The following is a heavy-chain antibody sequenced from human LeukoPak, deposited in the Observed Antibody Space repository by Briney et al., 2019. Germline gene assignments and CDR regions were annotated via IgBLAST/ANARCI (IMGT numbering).Heavy chain of an antibody. V-gene: IGHV1-69*13. D-gene: IGHD3-22*01. J-gene: IGHJ4*02. CDR2: IIPIFGTA. CDR1: GYTFTSYD. Sequence: SVKVSCKASGYTFTSYDINWVRQATGQGLEWMGGIIPIFGTANYAQKFQGRVTITADESTSTAYMELSSLRSEDTAVYYCAREGYYYDSSGYYYLLDYWGQGTLVTVSS. CDR3: AREGYYYDSSGYYYLLDY.